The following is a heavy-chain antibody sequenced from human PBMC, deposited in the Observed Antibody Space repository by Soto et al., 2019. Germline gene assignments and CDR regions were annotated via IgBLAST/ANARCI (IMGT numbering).Heavy chain of an antibody. CDR1: GFTFSTYA. J-gene: IGHJ3*02. CDR2: VSGTGGIT. V-gene: IGHV3-23*01. CDR3: AKAAGLSWGSDRNDAFDI. D-gene: IGHD3-16*02. Sequence: EVQLLESGGNLVQPGGSLRLSCAASGFTFSTYAMSWVRQAPGKGLEWVSSVSGTGGITFYADSVKGRFSISRDNSKNMGYLQMNSLRAEDTAVYFCAKAAGLSWGSDRNDAFDIWGQGTMVTVSS.